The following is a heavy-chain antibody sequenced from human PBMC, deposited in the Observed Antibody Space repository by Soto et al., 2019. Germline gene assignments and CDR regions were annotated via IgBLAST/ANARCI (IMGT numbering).Heavy chain of an antibody. CDR3: AHRDGFGEFDS. V-gene: IGHV2-5*02. CDR2: IYWDDDK. CDR1: GFSLTTSGVG. J-gene: IGHJ5*01. D-gene: IGHD3-10*01. Sequence: QITLKESGPTLVKPTQTLTLTCTFSGFSLTTSGVGVGWIRQPPGKALEWLALIYWDDDKRYSPSLKSRLTNTKNTPRNQVVLTITNMDPVETATYCSAHRDGFGEFDSWGQGTLVTVSS.